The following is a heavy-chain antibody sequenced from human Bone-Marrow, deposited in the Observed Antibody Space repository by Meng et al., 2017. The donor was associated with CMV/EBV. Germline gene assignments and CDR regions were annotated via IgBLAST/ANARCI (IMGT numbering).Heavy chain of an antibody. CDR2: IYYSGST. CDR3: PRGPEGRGYFDWSGRFDP. D-gene: IGHD3-9*01. V-gene: IGHV4-59*01. CDR1: GGSISSYY. Sequence: SETLSLTCTVSGGSISSYYWSWIRQPPGKGLEWIGYIYYSGSTNYNPSLKSRVTISVDTSKNQFSLKLSSVTAADTAVYYCPRGPEGRGYFDWSGRFDPWGQGTLVTVSS. J-gene: IGHJ5*02.